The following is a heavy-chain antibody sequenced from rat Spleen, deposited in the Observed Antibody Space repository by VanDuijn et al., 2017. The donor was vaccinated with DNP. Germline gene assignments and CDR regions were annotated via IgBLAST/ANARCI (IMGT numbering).Heavy chain of an antibody. J-gene: IGHJ2*01. CDR3: TAGQYYGYNYFDY. Sequence: VQLVESGGGLVQPKESLKISCAASGFTFSNAAMYWVRQAPGKGLEWVARIRTKPNNYATSYADSVKGRFTISRDDSKSMVYLQMDNWKTEDTAMYYCTAGQYYGYNYFDYWGQGVMVTVSS. V-gene: IGHV10-5*01. D-gene: IGHD1-9*01. CDR2: IRTKPNNYAT. CDR1: GFTFSNAA.